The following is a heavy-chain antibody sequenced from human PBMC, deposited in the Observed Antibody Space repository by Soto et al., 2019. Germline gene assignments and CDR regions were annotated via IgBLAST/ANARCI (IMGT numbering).Heavy chain of an antibody. J-gene: IGHJ6*01. V-gene: IGHV3-33*01. CDR3: ERDDITGRGVSIYGMEV. Sequence: WWSXRLSCSSSVFTFSNYCIHLFRNAPGKGLEWVEVIWFDESNEYYADSVKGRFTISRDNSKKTLYLQMKRLRAEETAVYYCERDDITGRGVSIYGMEVWGQGTTV. CDR2: IWFDESNE. CDR1: VFTFSNYC. D-gene: IGHD6-19*01.